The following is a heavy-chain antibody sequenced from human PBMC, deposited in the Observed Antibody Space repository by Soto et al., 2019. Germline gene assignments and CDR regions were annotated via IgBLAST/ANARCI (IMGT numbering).Heavy chain of an antibody. CDR1: GFSLSTSGVG. V-gene: IGHV2-5*02. J-gene: IGHJ4*02. CDR3: ARDIAAAGGADY. CDR2: IYWDDDK. D-gene: IGHD6-13*01. Sequence: QITLKESGPTLVKPTQTLTLTCTFSGFSLSTSGVGVGWIRQPPGKALEWLALIYWDDDKRYSPSLKSRHTSTKDTSKNQVVLTMTNMDPVDTATYYCARDIAAAGGADYWGQGTLVTVSS.